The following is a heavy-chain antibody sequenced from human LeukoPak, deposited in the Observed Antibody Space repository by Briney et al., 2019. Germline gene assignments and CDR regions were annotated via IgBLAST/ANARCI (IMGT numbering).Heavy chain of an antibody. CDR1: GFTFSSYG. V-gene: IGHV3-23*01. D-gene: IGHD3-9*01. Sequence: PGGSLRLSCAASGFTFSSYGLNWVRQAPGKGLEWVSGISGSGGTTYYADSVKGRFTISRDNSKNSLSLQVSSLRAEDTAVYYCASTGPPYYDILTGYYYYYYYYMDVWGKGTTVTVSS. CDR3: ASTGPPYYDILTGYYYYYYYYMDV. CDR2: ISGSGGTT. J-gene: IGHJ6*03.